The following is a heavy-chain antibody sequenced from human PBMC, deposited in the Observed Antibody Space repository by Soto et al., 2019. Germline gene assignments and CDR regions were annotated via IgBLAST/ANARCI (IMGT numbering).Heavy chain of an antibody. D-gene: IGHD4-4*01. V-gene: IGHV1-69*13. Sequence: SVKVSCKDSGGTFSSYAISWVRPAPGQGLEWMGGIIPIFGTANYAQKFQGRVTITADESTSTAYMELSSLRSEDTAVYYCASIKVPTVTAYSYYGMDVWGQGTTVTVPS. CDR1: GGTFSSYA. CDR3: ASIKVPTVTAYSYYGMDV. CDR2: IIPIFGTA. J-gene: IGHJ6*02.